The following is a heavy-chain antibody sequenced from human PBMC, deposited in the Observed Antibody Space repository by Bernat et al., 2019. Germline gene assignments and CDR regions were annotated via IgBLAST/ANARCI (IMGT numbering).Heavy chain of an antibody. CDR3: AGFTGVKGYYYDYMDV. V-gene: IGHV1-69*06. D-gene: IGHD3-10*01. Sequence: QVQLVQSGAEVKKPGSSVKVSCKASGGTFSSYAISWVRQAPGQGLEWMGGIIPIFGTANYAQKFQGRVTITADKSTSTAYMEMSSLRSEDTAVYYCAGFTGVKGYYYDYMDVWGKGTTVTVSS. CDR2: IIPIFGTA. CDR1: GGTFSSYA. J-gene: IGHJ6*03.